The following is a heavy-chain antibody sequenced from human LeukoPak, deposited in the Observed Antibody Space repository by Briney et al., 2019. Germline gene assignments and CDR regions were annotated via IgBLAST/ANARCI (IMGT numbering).Heavy chain of an antibody. J-gene: IGHJ4*02. V-gene: IGHV1-69*13. CDR1: GGTFSRYA. CDR2: IIPIFGTA. CDR3: ARSRYSSSWYVDY. Sequence: EASVNVSCKASGGTFSRYAISWVRQAPGQGLEWMGGIIPIFGTANYAQKFQGRVTITADESTSTAYMELSSLRSEDTAVYYCARSRYSSSWYVDYWGQGTLVTVSS. D-gene: IGHD6-13*01.